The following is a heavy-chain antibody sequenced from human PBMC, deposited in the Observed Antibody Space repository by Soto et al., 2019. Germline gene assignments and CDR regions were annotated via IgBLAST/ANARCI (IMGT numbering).Heavy chain of an antibody. Sequence: GGSLSPSWAASGLTFSNFGMRWDSPATGKGLEWVAIVWYDGSKKYDAESMKGRFTISRYNSKKTLYLQMDSLRAEDTAVNYCAKEEYSVGHYVDYWGQGTRVTVS. CDR3: AKEEYSVGHYVDY. V-gene: IGHV3-30*02. CDR1: GLTFSNFG. J-gene: IGHJ4*02. CDR2: VWYDGSKK. D-gene: IGHD1-26*01.